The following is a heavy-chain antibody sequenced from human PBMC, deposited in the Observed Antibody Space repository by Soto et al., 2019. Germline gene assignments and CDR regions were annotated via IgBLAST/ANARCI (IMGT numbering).Heavy chain of an antibody. V-gene: IGHV3-74*01. CDR2: LNTDGSTT. J-gene: IGHJ5*02. Sequence: EVQLVESGGGLVQPGGSLRLSCAASGFTFSTYWMHWVRQVPGRGLVWVSRLNTDGSTTNYADSVKGRFTISRDNAKNTLYLQMNSLRVEDTGMYYCVREDWELRSWGQGTLVTVSS. CDR1: GFTFSTYW. D-gene: IGHD1-26*01. CDR3: VREDWELRS.